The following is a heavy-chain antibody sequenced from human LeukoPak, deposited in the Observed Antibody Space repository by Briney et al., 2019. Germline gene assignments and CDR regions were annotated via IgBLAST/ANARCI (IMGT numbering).Heavy chain of an antibody. CDR3: ARAPSSSYFDY. CDR2: IYYSGST. Sequence: ASETLSLTCTVSGGSISSGGYYWSWIRQHPGKGLEWIGYIYYSGSTYYNPSLKSRVTISADTSKNQFSLKLSSVTAADTAVHYCARAPSSSYFDYWGQGTLVTVSS. V-gene: IGHV4-31*03. D-gene: IGHD2-2*01. J-gene: IGHJ4*02. CDR1: GGSISSGGYY.